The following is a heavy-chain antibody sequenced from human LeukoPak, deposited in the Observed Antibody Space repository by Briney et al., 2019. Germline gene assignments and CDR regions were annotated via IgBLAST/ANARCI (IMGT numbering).Heavy chain of an antibody. CDR3: ARDFPAIPHTNFDY. J-gene: IGHJ4*02. CDR1: GFTFSSYA. CDR2: ISYDGSNK. D-gene: IGHD2-2*01. V-gene: IGHV3-30-3*01. Sequence: GGSLRLSCAASGFTFSSYAMHWVRQAPGKGLEWVAVISYDGSNKYYADSVKGRFTISRDNSKNTLYLQMNSLRAEDTAVYYCARDFPAIPHTNFDYWGQGTLVTVSS.